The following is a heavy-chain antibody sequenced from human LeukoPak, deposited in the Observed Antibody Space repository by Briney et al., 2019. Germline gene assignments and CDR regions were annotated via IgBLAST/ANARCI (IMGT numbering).Heavy chain of an antibody. CDR1: GGSISNGDYY. V-gene: IGHV4-61*02. CDR2: IYTSGST. J-gene: IGHJ6*02. CDR3: ARDGQQWLGDYYGMDV. Sequence: PSETLSLTCTVSGGSISNGDYYWSWIRQPAGKGLEWIGRIYTSGSTNYNPSLKSRVTISVDTSKNQFSLKLGSVTAADTAVYYCARDGQQWLGDYYGMDVWGQGTTVTVSS. D-gene: IGHD6-19*01.